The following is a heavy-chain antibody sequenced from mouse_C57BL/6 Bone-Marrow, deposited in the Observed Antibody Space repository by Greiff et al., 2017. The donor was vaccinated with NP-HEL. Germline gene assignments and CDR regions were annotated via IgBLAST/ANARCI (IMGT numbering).Heavy chain of an antibody. CDR1: GFTFSSYA. D-gene: IGHD1-2*01. J-gene: IGHJ4*01. Sequence: EVHLVESGEGLVKPGGSLKLSCAASGFTFSSYAMSWVRQTPEKRLEWVAYISSGGDYIYYADTVKGRFTISRDNARNTLYLQMSSLKSEDTAMYYCTRGIVITTVAMDYWGQGTSVTVSS. CDR3: TRGIVITTVAMDY. V-gene: IGHV5-9-1*02. CDR2: ISSGGDYI.